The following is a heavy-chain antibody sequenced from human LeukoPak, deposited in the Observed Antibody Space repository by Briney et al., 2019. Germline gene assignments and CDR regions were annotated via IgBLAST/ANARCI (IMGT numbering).Heavy chain of an antibody. J-gene: IGHJ4*02. Sequence: PSETLSLTCAAYGGSVSGYYWSWIRQPPEKGLEWIGEISHRGRTHYTPSLQSRVTMSVDTSKKQFALNLNSVTAADTAVYYCARVPLRFLEPFDYWGQGILVTVSS. D-gene: IGHD3-3*01. V-gene: IGHV4-34*01. CDR2: ISHRGRT. CDR3: ARVPLRFLEPFDY. CDR1: GGSVSGYY.